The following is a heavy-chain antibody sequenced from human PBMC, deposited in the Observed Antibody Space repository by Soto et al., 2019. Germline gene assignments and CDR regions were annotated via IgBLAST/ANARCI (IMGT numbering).Heavy chain of an antibody. J-gene: IGHJ4*02. Sequence: QVQLVESGGGVVQPGRSLRLSCAASGFTFSSYDMHWVRQAPGKGLEWVAVISYDGSNKYYADSVKGRFTISRDNSKNTLYLQVNSLRAEDTAVYFCARDTSYDSSGYYPAYWGQGTLVTVSS. CDR2: ISYDGSNK. D-gene: IGHD3-22*01. CDR3: ARDTSYDSSGYYPAY. V-gene: IGHV3-30*04. CDR1: GFTFSSYD.